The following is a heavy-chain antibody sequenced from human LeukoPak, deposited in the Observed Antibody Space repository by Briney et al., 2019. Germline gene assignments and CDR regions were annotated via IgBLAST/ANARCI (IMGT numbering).Heavy chain of an antibody. V-gene: IGHV3-23*01. CDR3: TRGHASGWTRDAFDL. CDR2: ISGSAGST. CDR1: GFSFSDCA. Sequence: GGSLRLSCAASGFSFSDCAMSWVRQAPGRGLEWVSSISGSAGSTYYADSMKGRFTVSRDNARGTLYLEMNSLAVDDTAVYYCTRGHASGWTRDAFDLWGQGTMVTVSS. D-gene: IGHD6-19*01. J-gene: IGHJ3*01.